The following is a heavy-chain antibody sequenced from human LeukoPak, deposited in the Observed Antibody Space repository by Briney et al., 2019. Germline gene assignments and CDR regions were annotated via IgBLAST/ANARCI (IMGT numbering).Heavy chain of an antibody. V-gene: IGHV3-21*01. CDR2: ISSSSSYV. J-gene: IGHJ3*02. Sequence: GGTLRLSCAASGFTFSSYSMNWVRQAPGKGLEWVSSISSSSSYVYYADSVKGRFTISRDNAKNSLYLQMNSLRAEDTAVYYCARGFVAAAGTSAFDIWGQGTMVTVSS. CDR1: GFTFSSYS. D-gene: IGHD6-13*01. CDR3: ARGFVAAAGTSAFDI.